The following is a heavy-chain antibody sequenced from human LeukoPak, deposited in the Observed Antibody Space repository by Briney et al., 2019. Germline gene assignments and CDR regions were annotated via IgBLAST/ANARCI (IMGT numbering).Heavy chain of an antibody. D-gene: IGHD3-22*01. CDR1: GFTFDDYA. CDR3: GKDIHDRGYADY. J-gene: IGHJ4*02. CDR2: ISGDGVNT. Sequence: GGSLRLSCAASGFTFDDYAMHWVRQAPGKGLEWVSLISGDGVNTYYAGSVKGRFTISRDNSRNSLYLQMNSLRSEDTAFYYRGKDIHDRGYADYWGQGTLATVSS. V-gene: IGHV3-43*02.